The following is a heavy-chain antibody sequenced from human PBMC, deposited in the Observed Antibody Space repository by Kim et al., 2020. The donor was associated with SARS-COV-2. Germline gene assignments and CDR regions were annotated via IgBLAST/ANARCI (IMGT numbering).Heavy chain of an antibody. D-gene: IGHD1-26*01. Sequence: GGSLRLSCAASGFTFRNYEMSRVRQAPGKGLEWVSYISRSGSVIFYADSVKGRFTMSRDNAENSLFLQMNSLRVEDTALYFCARRKKLGDFNYGLDVWGQGTMATVSS. CDR3: ARRKKLGDFNYGLDV. CDR1: GFTFRNYE. V-gene: IGHV3-48*03. J-gene: IGHJ6*02. CDR2: ISRSGSVI.